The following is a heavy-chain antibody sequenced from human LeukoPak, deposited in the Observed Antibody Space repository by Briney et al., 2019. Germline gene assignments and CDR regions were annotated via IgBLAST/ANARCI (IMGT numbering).Heavy chain of an antibody. Sequence: GGSLRLSCAASGFTFSNYDVHWVRQAPGKGLEWVAVIWYDGSNKYYVDSVKGRFTISRDISKNTLYLQMNSLSAEDTAVYYCARHGYNYGFDYWGREPWSPSPQ. D-gene: IGHD5-24*01. CDR2: IWYDGSNK. CDR3: ARHGYNYGFDY. V-gene: IGHV3-33*01. CDR1: GFTFSNYD. J-gene: IGHJ4*02.